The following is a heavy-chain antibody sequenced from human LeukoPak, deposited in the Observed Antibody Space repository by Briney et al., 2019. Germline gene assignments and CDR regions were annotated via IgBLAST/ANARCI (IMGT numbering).Heavy chain of an antibody. V-gene: IGHV3-23*01. Sequence: AGGSLRLPCAASGFTFSSYAMSWVRQAPGKGLEWVSAISGSGGSTYYADSVKGRFTISRDNSKNTLYLQMNSLRAEDTAVYYCAKVRAVAGTSNAFDIWGQGTMVTVSS. CDR1: GFTFSSYA. J-gene: IGHJ3*02. D-gene: IGHD6-19*01. CDR3: AKVRAVAGTSNAFDI. CDR2: ISGSGGST.